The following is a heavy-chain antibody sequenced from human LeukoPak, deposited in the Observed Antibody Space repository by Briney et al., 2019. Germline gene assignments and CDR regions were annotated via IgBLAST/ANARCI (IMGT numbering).Heavy chain of an antibody. CDR1: GFSFSTYA. J-gene: IGHJ4*02. CDR2: ISGNGGSR. D-gene: IGHD6-19*01. CDR3: AKSLEGAVAEGFDY. Sequence: PGGSLRLSCAASGFSFSTYAMTWVRQAPGKGLEWVSAISGNGGSRYYADSVNGRFTISRDNFKNTVYLQIDNLRAEDTAVYYCAKSLEGAVAEGFDYWGQGTLVTVSS. V-gene: IGHV3-23*01.